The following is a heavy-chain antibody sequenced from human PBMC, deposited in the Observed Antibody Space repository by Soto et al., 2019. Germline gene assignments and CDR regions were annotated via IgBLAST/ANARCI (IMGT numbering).Heavy chain of an antibody. D-gene: IGHD3-10*01. CDR3: ARTWGVIDY. CDR2: IYHSGST. CDR1: GGSISSGGYS. V-gene: IGHV4-30-2*01. J-gene: IGHJ4*02. Sequence: SETLSLTCAVSGGSISSGGYSWSWIRQPPGKGLEWIGYIYHSGSTYYNPSLKSRVTISVDRSKNQFSLKLSSVTAADTAVYYCARTWGVIDYWGQGTLVTSPQ.